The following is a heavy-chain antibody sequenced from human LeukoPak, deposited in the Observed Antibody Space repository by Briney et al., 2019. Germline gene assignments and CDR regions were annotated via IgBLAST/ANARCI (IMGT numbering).Heavy chain of an antibody. J-gene: IGHJ4*02. CDR3: AKAIEGLGDFDY. CDR2: ISGSGGST. V-gene: IGHV3-23*01. Sequence: GGSLRLSCAASGFTFSSYGMSWVRQAPGKGLEWVSAISGSGGSTYYADSVKGRFPIFRDNSKNTLYLQMNSLRAEDTAVYYCAKAIEGLGDFDYWGQGTLVTVSS. D-gene: IGHD7-27*01. CDR1: GFTFSSYG.